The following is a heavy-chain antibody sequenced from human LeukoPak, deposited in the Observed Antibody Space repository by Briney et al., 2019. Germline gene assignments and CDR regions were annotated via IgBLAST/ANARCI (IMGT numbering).Heavy chain of an antibody. V-gene: IGHV3-23*01. CDR2: ISGSGGST. J-gene: IGHJ4*02. CDR1: GFTFSSYA. Sequence: GGSLRLSCAASGFTFSSYAMSWVRQAPGKGLEWVSAISGSGGSTYYADSVRGRFTISRDNSKNTLYLQMNSLRAEDTAVYYCATPDVVVPAAITLGYWGQGTLVTVSS. CDR3: ATPDVVVPAAITLGY. D-gene: IGHD2-2*01.